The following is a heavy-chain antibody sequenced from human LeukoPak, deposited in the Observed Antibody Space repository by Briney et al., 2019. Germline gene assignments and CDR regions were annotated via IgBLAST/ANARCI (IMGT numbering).Heavy chain of an antibody. CDR2: INHSGST. V-gene: IGHV4-34*01. Sequence: PGGSLRLSCAASGFTFSSYAMSWVRQAPGKGLEWIGEINHSGSTNYNPSLKSRVTISVDTSKNQFSLKLSSVTAADTAVYYCARRAGWFGVQPFDYWGQGTLVTVSS. D-gene: IGHD3-10*01. CDR3: ARRAGWFGVQPFDY. CDR1: GFTFSSYA. J-gene: IGHJ4*02.